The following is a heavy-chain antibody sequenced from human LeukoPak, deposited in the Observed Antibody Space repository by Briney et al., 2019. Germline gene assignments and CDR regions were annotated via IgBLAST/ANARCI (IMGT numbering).Heavy chain of an antibody. Sequence: LSLTCAGSGDSISTNLWWSWIRQPPGKGLEWIGYIYCSGSTYYNPSLKSLVTISVDTYNTLFSLKQSSGTAADTAVYYCASEDILTGHEDYWGQGTLVTVSS. CDR3: ASEDILTGHEDY. CDR1: GDSISTNLW. CDR2: IYCSGST. J-gene: IGHJ4*02. D-gene: IGHD3-9*01. V-gene: IGHV4-30-4*01.